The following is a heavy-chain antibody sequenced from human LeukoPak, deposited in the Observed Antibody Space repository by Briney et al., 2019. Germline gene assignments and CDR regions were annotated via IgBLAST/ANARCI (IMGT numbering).Heavy chain of an antibody. V-gene: IGHV3-66*01. D-gene: IGHD6-19*01. Sequence: GGSLRLSCAASGFTVSSNYMSWVRQAPGKGLEWVSVIYSGGSTYYADSVKGRFTISRDNSKNTLYLQMNSLRAEDTAVYYCAKASQKAVAKWFDPWGQGTLVTVSS. CDR1: GFTVSSNY. J-gene: IGHJ5*02. CDR3: AKASQKAVAKWFDP. CDR2: IYSGGST.